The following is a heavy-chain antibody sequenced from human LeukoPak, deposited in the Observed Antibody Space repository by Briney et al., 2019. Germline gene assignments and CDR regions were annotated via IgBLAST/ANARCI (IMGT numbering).Heavy chain of an antibody. J-gene: IGHJ5*02. Sequence: SETLSLTCAVSGASISSNNWWWSWVRQPPGKGLEWIGEIYHSGSTNYSPSLKSRVTMSVDKSKNQFSLKLSSVTAADTAVYYCARHLQLELRNPFDPWGQGTLVSVSS. D-gene: IGHD1-7*01. CDR2: IYHSGST. V-gene: IGHV4-4*02. CDR3: ARHLQLELRNPFDP. CDR1: GASISSNNW.